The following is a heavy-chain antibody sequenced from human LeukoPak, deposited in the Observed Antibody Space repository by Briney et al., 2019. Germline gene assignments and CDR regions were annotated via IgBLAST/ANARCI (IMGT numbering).Heavy chain of an antibody. D-gene: IGHD6-6*01. Sequence: PGGSLRLSCAASGFTFSSYAMHWVRQAPGKGLEWVAVISYDGSNKYYADSVKGRFTISRDNAKNSLYLQMNSLRAEDTAVYYCARETVIAACDYWGQGTLVTVSS. CDR3: ARETVIAACDY. CDR1: GFTFSSYA. CDR2: ISYDGSNK. V-gene: IGHV3-30-3*01. J-gene: IGHJ4*02.